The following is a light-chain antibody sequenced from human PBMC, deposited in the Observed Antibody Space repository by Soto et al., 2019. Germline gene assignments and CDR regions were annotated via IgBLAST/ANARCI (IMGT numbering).Light chain of an antibody. CDR2: GAS. J-gene: IGKJ1*01. V-gene: IGKV3-15*01. CDR1: QSVSSN. CDR3: QQHNSYPWT. Sequence: EIVMTQSPATLSVSPGERATLSCRASQSVSSNLAWYQQKPGQAPRLLIYGASTRATGIPARFSGSGSGTEFTLTISSLQPEDFATYYCQQHNSYPWTFGQGTKVDIK.